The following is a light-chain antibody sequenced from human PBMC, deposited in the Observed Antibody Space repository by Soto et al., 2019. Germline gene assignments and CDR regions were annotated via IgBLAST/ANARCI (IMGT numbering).Light chain of an antibody. V-gene: IGKV3-20*01. CDR2: TAS. CDR3: LQYCSSPHT. CDR1: QSVSSNY. Sequence: EIVLTQSPGTLSLSPGERASLSCRASQSVSSNYLAWFQQKPGQAPRLLISTASSRATGIPDRFSGSGSGTDFTLTITRLEPEDFAVYYCLQYCSSPHTFGQGTRLEIK. J-gene: IGKJ5*01.